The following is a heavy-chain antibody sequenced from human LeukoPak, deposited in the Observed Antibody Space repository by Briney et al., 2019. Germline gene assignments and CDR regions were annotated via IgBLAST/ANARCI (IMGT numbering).Heavy chain of an antibody. V-gene: IGHV4-39*07. Sequence: PSETLSLTCIVSGGSISSSSYYWGWIRQAPGKGLEWIGSISYSGSTYYNPSLKSRVTISVDTSKNQLSLKLTSVTAADTAVYYCARGFRATMIVVVTEPYFDYWGQGTLVTVSS. CDR3: ARGFRATMIVVVTEPYFDY. D-gene: IGHD3-22*01. J-gene: IGHJ4*02. CDR2: ISYSGST. CDR1: GGSISSSSYY.